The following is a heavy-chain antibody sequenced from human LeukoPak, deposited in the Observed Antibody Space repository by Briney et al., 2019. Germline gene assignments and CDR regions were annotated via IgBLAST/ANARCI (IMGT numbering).Heavy chain of an antibody. CDR2: IIPILGIA. V-gene: IGHV1-69*04. CDR3: AREGSGSYRLYFDY. CDR1: GGAFSSYA. J-gene: IGHJ4*02. Sequence: SVKVSCKASGGAFSSYAISWVRQAPGQGLEWMGRIIPILGIANYAQKFQGRVTITADKSTSTAYMELSSLRSEDTAVYYCAREGSGSYRLYFDYWGQGTLVTVSS. D-gene: IGHD1-26*01.